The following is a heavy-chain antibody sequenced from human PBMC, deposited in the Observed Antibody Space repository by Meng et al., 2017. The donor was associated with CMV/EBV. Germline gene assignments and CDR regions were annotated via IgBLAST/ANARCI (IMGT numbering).Heavy chain of an antibody. CDR2: INHSGST. CDR3: AREGLDSSGSYAFDI. CDR1: GGSFSGYY. J-gene: IGHJ3*02. D-gene: IGHD3-22*01. V-gene: IGHV4-34*01. Sequence: SETLSLTCAVYGGSFSGYYWSWIRQPPGKGLEWIGEINHSGSTNYNPSLKSRVTISVDTSKNQFSLKLSSVTAADTAVYYCAREGLDSSGSYAFDIWGQGTMVTVSS.